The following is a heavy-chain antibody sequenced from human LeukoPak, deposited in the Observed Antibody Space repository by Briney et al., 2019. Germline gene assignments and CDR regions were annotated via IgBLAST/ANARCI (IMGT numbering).Heavy chain of an antibody. CDR3: AREDAYSSSWYWDY. Sequence: ASVKVSCKASGYTFTSYGISWVRQAPGQGLEWMGWISAYNGSTNYAQKLQGRVTMTTDTSTSTAYMELRSLRSDDTAVYYCAREDAYSSSWYWDYWGQGTLVTVSS. CDR2: ISAYNGST. V-gene: IGHV1-18*01. CDR1: GYTFTSYG. J-gene: IGHJ4*02. D-gene: IGHD6-13*01.